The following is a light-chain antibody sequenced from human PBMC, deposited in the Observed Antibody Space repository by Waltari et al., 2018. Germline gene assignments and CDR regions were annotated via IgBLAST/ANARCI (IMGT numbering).Light chain of an antibody. J-gene: IGLJ3*02. CDR1: TGAVTSRSH. CDR3: LLLSGRFWV. CDR2: STT. Sequence: QTVVTQAPSLTVSPGGTVPLTSPSNTGAVTSRSHPNWFQQRPGQTPRPLIYSTTNRHSWTPARFSGSLLGDKAALTLSGVQPEDEADYYCLLLSGRFWVFGGGTKLTVL. V-gene: IGLV7-43*01.